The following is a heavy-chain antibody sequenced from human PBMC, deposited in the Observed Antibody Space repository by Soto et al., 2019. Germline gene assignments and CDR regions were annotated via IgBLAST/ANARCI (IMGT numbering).Heavy chain of an antibody. J-gene: IGHJ3*02. CDR1: GLTFSNYA. CDR3: SFNHFDN. CDR2: ISYDGNHK. Sequence: GGSLRLSCAASGLTFSNYAIHWVRQAPGKGLEWVTVISYDGNHKNYADSVKGRFTISRDDSRYTVYLQMSSLKTEDTAVYYCSFNHFDNWGPGTKVTVSS. V-gene: IGHV3-30-3*01.